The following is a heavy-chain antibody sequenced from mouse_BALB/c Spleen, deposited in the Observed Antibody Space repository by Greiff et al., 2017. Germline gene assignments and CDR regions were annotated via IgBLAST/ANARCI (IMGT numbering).Heavy chain of an antibody. D-gene: IGHD1-1*01. V-gene: IGHV1S56*01. CDR2: IYPGDGST. J-gene: IGHJ3*01. CDR1: GYTFTSYY. Sequence: VQLQQSGPELVKPGASVKMSCKASGYTFTSYYIHWVKQRPGQGLEWIGWIYPGDGSTKYNEKFKGKTTLTADKSSSTAYMLLSSLTSEDSAIYFCARGGHYGSAWFAYWGQGTLVTVSA. CDR3: ARGGHYGSAWFAY.